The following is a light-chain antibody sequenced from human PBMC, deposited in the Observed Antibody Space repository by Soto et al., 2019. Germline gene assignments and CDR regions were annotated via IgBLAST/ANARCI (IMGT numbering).Light chain of an antibody. CDR2: DAS. Sequence: EIVLTQSPSTLSLSPGERATLSCRASQSISSYLAWYQQKPGQAPRLLIYDASNRATGIPARFSGSGSGRDFTLHISSLQPEDVAVYYCRQRSNWPLTFGRGTKVEIK. V-gene: IGKV3-11*02. CDR3: RQRSNWPLT. CDR1: QSISSY. J-gene: IGKJ4*01.